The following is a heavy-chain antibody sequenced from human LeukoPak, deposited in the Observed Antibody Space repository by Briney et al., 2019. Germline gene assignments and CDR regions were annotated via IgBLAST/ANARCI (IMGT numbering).Heavy chain of an antibody. CDR2: INPNSGGT. V-gene: IGHV1-2*02. CDR3: AREQKGFDY. CDR1: GYTFTGYY. J-gene: IGHJ4*02. Sequence: ASVKVSCKASGYTFTGYYMHWVRQAPGQGLEWMGWINPNSGGTNYAQKFQGRVTMTRDTSTSTVYMELSSLRSEDTAVYYCAREQKGFDYWGQGTLVTVSS.